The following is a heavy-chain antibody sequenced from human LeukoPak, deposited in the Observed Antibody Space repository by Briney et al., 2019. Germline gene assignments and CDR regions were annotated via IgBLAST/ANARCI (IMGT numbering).Heavy chain of an antibody. J-gene: IGHJ4*02. Sequence: PSETLSLTCAVYGGSFSGYYWSWIRQPPGKGLEWIGEINHSGSTNYNPSLKSRVTISVDTSKNQFSLKLSSVTAADTAVYYCARNRYYGDLPLDYWGQGTLVTVSS. V-gene: IGHV4-34*01. CDR3: ARNRYYGDLPLDY. CDR1: GGSFSGYY. D-gene: IGHD4-17*01. CDR2: INHSGST.